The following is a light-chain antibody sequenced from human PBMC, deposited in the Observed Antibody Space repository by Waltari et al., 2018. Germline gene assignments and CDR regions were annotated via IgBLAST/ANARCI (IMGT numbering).Light chain of an antibody. CDR2: WAS. J-gene: IGKJ1*01. CDR3: QQYYSLPWA. CDR1: QSVLFNFNKNNY. Sequence: DIGMTQSPDSLAVSLGERATINCKSSQSVLFNFNKNNYLGWYQHKPGRPPKPLIYWASTRESGVPDRFSGSGSGTDFNLTISSLQAEDVAVYYCQQYYSLPWAFGQGTKVEIK. V-gene: IGKV4-1*01.